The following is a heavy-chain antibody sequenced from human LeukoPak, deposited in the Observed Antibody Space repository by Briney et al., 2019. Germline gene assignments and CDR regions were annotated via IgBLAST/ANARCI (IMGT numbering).Heavy chain of an antibody. CDR3: AWSGRDYYYYYYMDV. Sequence: PSETLSLTCTVSGGSISSYYWSWIRQPAGEGLEWIGRIYTSGSTNYNPSLKSRVTMSVDTSKNQFSLKLSSVTAADTAVYYCAWSGRDYYYYYYMDVWGKGTTVTVSS. V-gene: IGHV4-4*07. CDR2: IYTSGST. J-gene: IGHJ6*03. D-gene: IGHD3-10*01. CDR1: GGSISSYY.